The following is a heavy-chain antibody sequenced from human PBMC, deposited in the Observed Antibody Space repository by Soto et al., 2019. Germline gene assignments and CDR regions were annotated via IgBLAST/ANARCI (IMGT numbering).Heavy chain of an antibody. V-gene: IGHV3-74*01. D-gene: IGHD6-6*01. CDR3: ARDWGAARYGMDV. CDR1: GLTFSSYW. Sequence: PGGSLRLSCAASGLTFSSYWMHWVRQAPGKGLVWVSRINSDGSSTRYADFVKGRFTISRDNAKNTLYLQMNSLRAEDTAVYYCARDWGAARYGMDVWGQGTTVTVSS. CDR2: INSDGSST. J-gene: IGHJ6*02.